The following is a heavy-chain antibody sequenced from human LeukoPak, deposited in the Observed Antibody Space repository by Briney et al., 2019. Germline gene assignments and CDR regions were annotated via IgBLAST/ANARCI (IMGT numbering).Heavy chain of an antibody. D-gene: IGHD3-10*01. CDR3: ARRDRLLSRGWFDP. J-gene: IGHJ5*02. Sequence: SETLSLTCTVSGGSISGYYWSWIRQPPGKGLEWIGYIYYSGSTNYNPSLKSRVTISVDTSKNQFSLKLSSVTAADTAVYYCARRDRLLSRGWFDPWGQGTLVTVSS. CDR2: IYYSGST. CDR1: GGSISGYY. V-gene: IGHV4-59*08.